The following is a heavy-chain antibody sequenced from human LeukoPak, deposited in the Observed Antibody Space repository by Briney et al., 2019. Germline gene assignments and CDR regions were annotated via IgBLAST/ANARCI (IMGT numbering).Heavy chain of an antibody. J-gene: IGHJ4*02. CDR1: GFPFETNA. Sequence: GGSLRLSCATSGFPFETNAMSWDRQAPGKGLKWVATIGNTETFYADSVTGRFTISRDNSKNTVNLQMNRLRVEDTAIYYCAKDWIRFNRVFDCFDSWGQGTLVTVSS. V-gene: IGHV3-23*01. D-gene: IGHD2-21*01. CDR3: AKDWIRFNRVFDCFDS. CDR2: IGNTET.